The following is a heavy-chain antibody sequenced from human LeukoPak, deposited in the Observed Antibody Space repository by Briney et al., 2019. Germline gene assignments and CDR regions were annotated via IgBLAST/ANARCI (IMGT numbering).Heavy chain of an antibody. J-gene: IGHJ4*02. D-gene: IGHD6-13*01. CDR2: ISAYNGNT. Sequence: ASVKLSCKASGYTFKSYGINWVRQAPGQGLEWMGWISAYNGNTNYAQKLQGRVTMTTDTSTNTAYMELRSLTSGDTAIYYCARDVGNSWPMEYWGQGTLFTVST. V-gene: IGHV1-18*01. CDR1: GYTFKSYG. CDR3: ARDVGNSWPMEY.